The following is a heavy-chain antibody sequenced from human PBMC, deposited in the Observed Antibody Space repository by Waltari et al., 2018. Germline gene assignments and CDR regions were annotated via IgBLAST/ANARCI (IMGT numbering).Heavy chain of an antibody. J-gene: IGHJ5*02. V-gene: IGHV4-38-2*01. Sequence: QVQLQESGPGLVKPSETLSLTCAVSGYSISSGYYWGWIRQPPGKGLEWIGSIYHRGGTSSNPSRKSRVTISVDTSKNQFSLKLSSVTAADTAGYYCARQIAAAGTWWFDPWGQGTLVTVSS. CDR2: IYHRGGT. CDR1: GYSISSGYY. D-gene: IGHD6-13*01. CDR3: ARQIAAAGTWWFDP.